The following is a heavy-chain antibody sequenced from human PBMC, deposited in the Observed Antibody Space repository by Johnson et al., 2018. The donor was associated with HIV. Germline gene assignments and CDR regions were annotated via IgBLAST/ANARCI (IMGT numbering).Heavy chain of an antibody. V-gene: IGHV3-53*01. CDR3: AKDRGDPMVQGVMYAFDI. CDR1: GFTVSSNY. Sequence: VQLVESGGGLIQPGGSLRLSCAASGFTVSSNYMSWVRQAPGKGLEWVSVIYSGGSTYYADSVKGRFTISRDNSKNTLYLQMNSLRAEDTAVYYCAKDRGDPMVQGVMYAFDIWGQGTMVTVSS. J-gene: IGHJ3*02. CDR2: IYSGGST. D-gene: IGHD3-10*01.